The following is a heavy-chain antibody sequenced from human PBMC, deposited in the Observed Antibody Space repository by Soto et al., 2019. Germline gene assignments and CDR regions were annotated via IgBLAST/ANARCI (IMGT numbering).Heavy chain of an antibody. CDR3: VSVEGTPTVTGDYYYYAADA. CDR2: IYISGST. Sequence: PSETLSLTCTVSGGSINSYYWYWIRQPAGKGLEWIGRIYISGSTNYNPSLKSRVTMSIDTSKNQFSLKVSSVTAADTAVYYCVSVEGTPTVTGDYYYYAADAWGQGTAVTVSS. D-gene: IGHD4-17*01. CDR1: GGSINSYY. J-gene: IGHJ6*02. V-gene: IGHV4-4*07.